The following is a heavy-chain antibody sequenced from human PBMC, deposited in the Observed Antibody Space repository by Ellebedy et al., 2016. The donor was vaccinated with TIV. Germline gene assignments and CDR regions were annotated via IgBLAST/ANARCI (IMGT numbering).Heavy chain of an antibody. Sequence: ASVKVSCKASGYTFTGYYMHWVRQAPGQGLEWMGWINPNSGGTNYAQKLQGRVTMTTDTSTSTVYMELSSLRSEDTAVYYCARGPYCSGGSCYEGHWFDPWGQGTLVTVSS. D-gene: IGHD2-15*01. CDR3: ARGPYCSGGSCYEGHWFDP. J-gene: IGHJ5*02. CDR2: INPNSGGT. CDR1: GYTFTGYY. V-gene: IGHV1-2*02.